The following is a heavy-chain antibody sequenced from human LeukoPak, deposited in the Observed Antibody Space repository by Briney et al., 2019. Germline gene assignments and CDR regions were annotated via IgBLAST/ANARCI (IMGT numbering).Heavy chain of an antibody. J-gene: IGHJ4*02. CDR1: GFTFSRYA. CDR3: ARASRIRGYSYGPHY. V-gene: IGHV3-30*04. D-gene: IGHD5-18*01. Sequence: PGRSLRLSCAASGFTFSRYAMHWVRQAPGKGLEWVAVISYDGSNKYYADSVKGRFTISRDNSKNTLYLQMNSLRAEDTAVYYCARASRIRGYSYGPHYWGQGTLVTVSS. CDR2: ISYDGSNK.